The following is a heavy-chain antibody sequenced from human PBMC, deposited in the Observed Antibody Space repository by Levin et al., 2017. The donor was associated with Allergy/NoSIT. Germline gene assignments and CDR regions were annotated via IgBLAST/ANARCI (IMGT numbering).Heavy chain of an antibody. J-gene: IGHJ6*02. CDR2: ITGSGDTT. Sequence: GGSLRLSCAASGFAFTSSAMSWVRQAPGKGLEWVSAITGSGDTTYYPDSVKGRFTISRDNFRSPLYLQMNILRAEDTAVYYCAKDYISYDYYGLDVWGQGTTVTVSS. D-gene: IGHD2/OR15-2a*01. V-gene: IGHV3-23*01. CDR3: AKDYISYDYYGLDV. CDR1: GFAFTSSA.